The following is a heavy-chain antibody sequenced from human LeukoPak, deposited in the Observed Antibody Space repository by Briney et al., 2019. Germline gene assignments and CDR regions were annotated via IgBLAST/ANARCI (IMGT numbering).Heavy chain of an antibody. CDR1: GYTFTSYA. J-gene: IGHJ4*02. Sequence: ASVKVSCKVSGYTFTSYAMHWVRQAPGQRLEWMGWINAGNGNTKYSQKFQGRVTITRDTSASTAYMELSSLRSEDTAMYYCARVFSFGYGDFDYWGQGTLVTVSS. D-gene: IGHD4-17*01. CDR2: INAGNGNT. CDR3: ARVFSFGYGDFDY. V-gene: IGHV1-3*01.